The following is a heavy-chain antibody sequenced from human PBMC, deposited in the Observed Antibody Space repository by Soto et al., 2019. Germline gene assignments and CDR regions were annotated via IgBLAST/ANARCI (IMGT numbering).Heavy chain of an antibody. V-gene: IGHV4-39*01. D-gene: IGHD5-18*01. CDR3: ARHLGYSYGFYYYYGVDV. J-gene: IGHJ6*02. Sequence: QLQLQESGPGLVKPSETLSLTCTVSGGSISSSSYYWGWIRQPPGKGLEWIGSIYYSGSTYYNPSLKSRVTISVDTSKNQFSLKLSSVTAADTAVYYCARHLGYSYGFYYYYGVDVWGQGTTVTVSS. CDR1: GGSISSSSYY. CDR2: IYYSGST.